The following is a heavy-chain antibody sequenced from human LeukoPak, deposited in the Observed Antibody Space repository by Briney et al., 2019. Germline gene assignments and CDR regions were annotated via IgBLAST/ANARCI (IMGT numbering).Heavy chain of an antibody. D-gene: IGHD2/OR15-2a*01. CDR2: IRSDGSTR. J-gene: IGHJ4*02. CDR3: VKLTSTTSNEDY. V-gene: IGHV3-74*01. Sequence: GGSLRLSCAASGFTFSSYSMYWVRQAPGKGLVWVSRIRSDGSTRSYADSVKGRFTISRDNTKNTLYLQMDSLRAEDTAVYYCVKLTSTTSNEDYWGQGTLVTVSS. CDR1: GFTFSSYS.